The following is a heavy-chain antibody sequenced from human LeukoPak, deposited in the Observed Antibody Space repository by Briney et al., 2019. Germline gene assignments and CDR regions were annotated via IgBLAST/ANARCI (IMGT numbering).Heavy chain of an antibody. CDR2: IREDGSQT. V-gene: IGHV3-7*01. Sequence: GGSLRLSCVASGFTFSRSWMDWVRQAPGKGLEWVANIREDGSQTYYVDSAKGRFTISRDNAKNSLYLQMDSLRVEDTAIYYCAKSLDYWGRGTLVTVSS. CDR1: GFTFSRSW. J-gene: IGHJ4*02. CDR3: AKSLDY.